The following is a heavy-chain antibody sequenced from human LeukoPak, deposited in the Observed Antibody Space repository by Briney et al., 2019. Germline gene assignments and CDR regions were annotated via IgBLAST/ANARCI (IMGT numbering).Heavy chain of an antibody. J-gene: IGHJ4*02. CDR1: GFTFSSYS. CDR3: AKSGYNRFDY. V-gene: IGHV3-21*04. D-gene: IGHD5-24*01. CDR2: ISTSSSYI. Sequence: GGSLRLSCTASGFTFSSYSMNWVRQAPGKGLEWVSSISTSSSYIYYADSVKGRFTISRDNSKNTLYLQMNSLRAEDTAVYYCAKSGYNRFDYWGQGTLVTVSS.